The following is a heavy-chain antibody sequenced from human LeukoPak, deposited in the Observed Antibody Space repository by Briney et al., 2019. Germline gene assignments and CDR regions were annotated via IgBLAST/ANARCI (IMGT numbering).Heavy chain of an antibody. J-gene: IGHJ5*02. CDR2: TYYRSTWYN. D-gene: IGHD2-2*01. Sequence: SQTLSLTCAISGDSVSTASNAWYWIRQSPSRGLEWLGSTYYRSTWYNDYAVSVRGRITVNPDTSKNQFSLHLNSVTPEDTAVYYCARRLTQYDCFDPWGQGILVTVSS. V-gene: IGHV6-1*01. CDR1: GDSVSTASNA. CDR3: ARRLTQYDCFDP.